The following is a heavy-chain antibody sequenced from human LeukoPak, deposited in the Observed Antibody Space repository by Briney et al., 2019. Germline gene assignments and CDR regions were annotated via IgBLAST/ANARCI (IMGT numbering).Heavy chain of an antibody. CDR3: AKDFYDFWSGFDY. CDR2: ISGSGGST. D-gene: IGHD3-3*01. Sequence: GGSLRLSCTASGFTFNSDAMNWVRQAPGKGLEWAATISGSGGSTYYTDSVKGRFTISRDNFKNMVFLQMNSLKAEDTAIYYCAKDFYDFWSGFDYWGQGTLVTVSS. J-gene: IGHJ4*02. CDR1: GFTFNSDA. V-gene: IGHV3-23*01.